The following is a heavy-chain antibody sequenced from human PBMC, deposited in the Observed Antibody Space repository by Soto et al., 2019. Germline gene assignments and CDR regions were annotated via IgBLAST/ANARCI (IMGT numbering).Heavy chain of an antibody. J-gene: IGHJ4*02. CDR1: GGSISSGSYY. CDR2: IYSSGST. CDR3: ARGWKGRWFGERYYFDY. D-gene: IGHD3-10*01. Sequence: SETLSLTCTVSGGSISSGSYYWRWIRHHPGKGLEWIGYIYSSGSTYYNPSLKSRVTISVDTSKNQFSLKLSSVTAADTAVYYCARGWKGRWFGERYYFDYWGQGTLVTVSS. V-gene: IGHV4-31*03.